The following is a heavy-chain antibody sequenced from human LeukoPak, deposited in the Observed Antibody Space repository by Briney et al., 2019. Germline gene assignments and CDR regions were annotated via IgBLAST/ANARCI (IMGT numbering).Heavy chain of an antibody. CDR3: SGSFGQLTFFDY. J-gene: IGHJ4*02. CDR1: GFTFGDYA. D-gene: IGHD3-10*01. Sequence: GGSLRLSCTSSGFTFGDYAMSWVRQAPGKGLEWVGFIRSKAYGGTTEYAASVKGRFTISRDDSKTIAYLQMNSLKTEDTAVYYCSGSFGQLTFFDYWGQGTLVTVSS. V-gene: IGHV3-49*04. CDR2: IRSKAYGGTT.